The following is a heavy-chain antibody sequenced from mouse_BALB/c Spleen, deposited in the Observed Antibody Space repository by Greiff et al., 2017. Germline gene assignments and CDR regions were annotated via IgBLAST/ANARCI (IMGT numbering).Heavy chain of an antibody. J-gene: IGHJ3*01. CDR2: IYPGSGNT. V-gene: IGHV1-77*01. CDR1: GYTFTDYY. Sequence: VQLVESGAELARPGASVKLSCKASGYTFTDYYINWVKQRTGQGLEWIGEIYPGSGNTYYNEKFKGKATLTADKSSSTAYMELARLTSEDSAIYYCARGDLAPAYWGQGTLVTVSA. CDR3: ARGDLAPAY.